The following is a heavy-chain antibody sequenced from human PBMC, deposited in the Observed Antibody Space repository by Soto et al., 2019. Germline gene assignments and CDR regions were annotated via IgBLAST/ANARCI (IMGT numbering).Heavy chain of an antibody. CDR2: FGSGGNT. CDR3: AKRASTYASPLRYFDY. V-gene: IGHV3-23*01. J-gene: IGHJ4*02. CDR1: GFTFSSYA. Sequence: GGSLRLSCAASGFTFSSYAMSWVRQAPGKGLEWVSTFGSGGNTYYADSVKGRFTISRDNSKNTLSLQMSSLRAEDTAMYFCAKRASTYASPLRYFDYWGQGTLVTVSS. D-gene: IGHD3-16*01.